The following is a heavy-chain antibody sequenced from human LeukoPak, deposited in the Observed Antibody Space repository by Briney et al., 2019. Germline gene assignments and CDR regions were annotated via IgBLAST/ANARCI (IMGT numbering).Heavy chain of an antibody. J-gene: IGHJ4*02. V-gene: IGHV3-9*01. CDR1: GFSIGDFA. Sequence: PGRSLRLSCAAPGFSIGDFAMQWVRQVPGKGLEWVAGISWNSDTVGYVDSVKGRFTISRDNAKNSLYLQMNDLRLEDTALYYCVSLADYWGQGTLVTVSS. CDR2: ISWNSDTV. CDR3: VSLADY.